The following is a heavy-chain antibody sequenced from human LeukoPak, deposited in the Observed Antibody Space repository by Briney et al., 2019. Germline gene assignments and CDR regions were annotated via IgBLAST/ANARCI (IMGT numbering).Heavy chain of an antibody. Sequence: SETLSLTCIVSGGSISSSSFYWGWIRQPPGKGREWIATIYYSGSTYYNPSLKSRVTISVDTSKNQFSLKLSSMTAADTAVYYCARQPGYSYGVDYWGQGTLVTVSS. CDR1: GGSISSSSFY. V-gene: IGHV4-39*01. CDR2: IYYSGST. D-gene: IGHD5-18*01. J-gene: IGHJ4*02. CDR3: ARQPGYSYGVDY.